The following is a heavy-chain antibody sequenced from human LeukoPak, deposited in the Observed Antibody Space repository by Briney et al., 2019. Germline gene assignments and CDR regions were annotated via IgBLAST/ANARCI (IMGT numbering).Heavy chain of an antibody. D-gene: IGHD6-13*01. Sequence: GRFLRLSCAAYGFTFSSYGMHWVRQAPGKRLEWVAVIWYDGSNKYYADSVKGRFTISRDNSKNTLYLQMNSLRAEDTAVYYCARVAAAHTSYYYYYGMDVWGQGTTVTVSS. J-gene: IGHJ6*02. V-gene: IGHV3-33*01. CDR1: GFTFSSYG. CDR3: ARVAAAHTSYYYYYGMDV. CDR2: IWYDGSNK.